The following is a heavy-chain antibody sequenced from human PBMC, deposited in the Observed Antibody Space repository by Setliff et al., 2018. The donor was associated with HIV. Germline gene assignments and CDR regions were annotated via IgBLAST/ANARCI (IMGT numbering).Heavy chain of an antibody. V-gene: IGHV1-46*01. CDR3: ARWSCGRATCYDSPYNWFDP. CDR1: GYTFTSYY. Sequence: ASVKVSCKASGYTFTSYYMHWVRRAPGQGLEWMGIINPSGGGTTYARKFQGRVTVTRDTSTTTVYMELSGLRSDDTAVYYCARWSCGRATCYDSPYNWFDPWGQGTLVTVSS. J-gene: IGHJ5*02. CDR2: INPSGGGT. D-gene: IGHD2-2*01.